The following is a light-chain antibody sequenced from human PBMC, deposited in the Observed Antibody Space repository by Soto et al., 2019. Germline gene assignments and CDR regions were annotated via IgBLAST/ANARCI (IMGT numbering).Light chain of an antibody. J-gene: IGKJ5*01. CDR3: QQRSNWPPIT. CDR2: GAS. Sequence: EIVLTQSPVTLSLSPGERATLSCRYSQSVSSSYLAWDQQTPGQAPSLIIYGASNRATGIPDRFSGSASGTDFPLTISRLEPEDFAVYYCQQRSNWPPITFGQGTRLEIK. CDR1: QSVSSSY. V-gene: IGKV3D-20*02.